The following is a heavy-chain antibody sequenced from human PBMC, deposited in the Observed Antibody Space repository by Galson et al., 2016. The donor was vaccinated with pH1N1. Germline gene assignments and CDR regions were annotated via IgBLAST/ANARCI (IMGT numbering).Heavy chain of an antibody. CDR1: GDSVSSNSAA. D-gene: IGHD6-19*01. Sequence: CAISGDSVSSNSAAWNWIRQSPSRGLEWLGRTYYRSKWFYNYAVSVQGRITINPNTSKNQFSLQLNSVTPEDTAVYYCARHSPGRAVGVFDCWGQGTLVTVSS. J-gene: IGHJ4*02. CDR2: TYYRSKWFY. CDR3: ARHSPGRAVGVFDC. V-gene: IGHV6-1*01.